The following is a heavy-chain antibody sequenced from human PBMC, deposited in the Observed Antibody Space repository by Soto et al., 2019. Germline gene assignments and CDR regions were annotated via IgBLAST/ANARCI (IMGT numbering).Heavy chain of an antibody. CDR2: IYYSGST. CDR3: ASARYCSGGSCYLDY. CDR1: GGSISSYY. D-gene: IGHD2-15*01. J-gene: IGHJ4*02. V-gene: IGHV4-59*01. Sequence: SETLSLTCTVSGGSISSYYWSWIRQPPGKGLEWIGYIYYSGSTNYNPSLKSRVTISVDTSKNQFSLKLSSVTAADTAVYYCASARYCSGGSCYLDYWGQGTLDTVSS.